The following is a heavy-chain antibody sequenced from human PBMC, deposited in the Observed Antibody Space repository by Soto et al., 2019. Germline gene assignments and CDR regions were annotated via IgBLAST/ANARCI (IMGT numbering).Heavy chain of an antibody. Sequence: SETLSLTCTVSGGSISSYYWSWIRQPAGKGLEWIGRIYTSGSTNYNPSLKSRVTMSVDTSKNQFSLKPSSVTAADTAVYYCARGVVTAPDGSGLDVWGQGTTVTVSS. CDR2: IYTSGST. V-gene: IGHV4-4*07. J-gene: IGHJ6*02. CDR3: ARGVVTAPDGSGLDV. D-gene: IGHD2-21*02. CDR1: GGSISSYY.